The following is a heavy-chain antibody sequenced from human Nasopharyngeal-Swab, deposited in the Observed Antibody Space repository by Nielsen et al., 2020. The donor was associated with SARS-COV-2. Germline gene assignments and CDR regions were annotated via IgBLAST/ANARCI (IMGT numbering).Heavy chain of an antibody. CDR3: ARRPYSSSSGDYYYGTDV. V-gene: IGHV1-69*13. D-gene: IGHD6-6*01. J-gene: IGHJ6*02. CDR1: GGTFSSYA. CDR2: IIPIFGTA. Sequence: SVKVPCKASGGTFSSYAISWVRQAPGQGLEWMGGIIPIFGTANYAQKFQGRVTITADESTSTAYMELSSLRSEDTAVYYCARRPYSSSSGDYYYGTDVWGQGTTVTVSS.